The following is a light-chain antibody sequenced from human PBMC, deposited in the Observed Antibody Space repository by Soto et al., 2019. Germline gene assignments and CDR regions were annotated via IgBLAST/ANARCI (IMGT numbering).Light chain of an antibody. CDR1: QSVATN. J-gene: IGKJ1*01. Sequence: EAVLTQSPATLSVSPGERATLSCRASQSVATNLAWYQQRPCQAPRLLIYGASKRAIGLPARFSGSGSGTEVTLTITSLQSEDFAVYYCQQYNNWPQTFGQGTKVEIK. V-gene: IGKV3-15*01. CDR3: QQYNNWPQT. CDR2: GAS.